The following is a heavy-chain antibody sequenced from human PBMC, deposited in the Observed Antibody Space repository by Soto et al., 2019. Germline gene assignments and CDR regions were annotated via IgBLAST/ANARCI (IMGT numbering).Heavy chain of an antibody. J-gene: IGHJ4*02. CDR1: GFTFSSSA. Sequence: GGSLRLSCAVSGFTFSSSAMSWVRQAPGKGLEWVSSISGIGGSGSTTHYADSVEGRFTISRDNSKNTLYLQLNSLRAEDMAVYYCVKAQTSRSFFDYWGQGTLVTVSS. CDR3: VKAQTSRSFFDY. D-gene: IGHD6-13*01. V-gene: IGHV3-23*01. CDR2: IGGSGSTT.